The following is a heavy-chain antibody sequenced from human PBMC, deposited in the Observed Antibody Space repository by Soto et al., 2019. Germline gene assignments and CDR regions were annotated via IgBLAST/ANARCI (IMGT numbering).Heavy chain of an antibody. Sequence: GASVKVSCKAPGYTLTSYAMHWVGQAPAQRLEWMGWINAGNGNTKYSQKFQGRVTITRDTSASTAYMELSSLRSEDTAVYYCARAGGIVLMVYALPPRYWGQGTLVTVSS. CDR2: INAGNGNT. J-gene: IGHJ4*02. CDR1: GYTLTSYA. D-gene: IGHD2-8*01. CDR3: ARAGGIVLMVYALPPRY. V-gene: IGHV1-3*01.